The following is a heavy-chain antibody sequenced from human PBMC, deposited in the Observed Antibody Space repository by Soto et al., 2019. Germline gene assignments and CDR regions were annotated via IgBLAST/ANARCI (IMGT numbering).Heavy chain of an antibody. CDR1: GVSMSSYY. V-gene: IGHV4-4*07. D-gene: IGHD3-3*01. CDR3: ARGQRFSDWFDP. Sequence: SETLSLTCTVSGVSMSSYYWTWIRQPAGKGLEWIGRVYSSGGTHYNPSLKSRVTISLDTSKNQFSLRLLSVTDADTAVYYCARGQRFSDWFDPWGQGTLVTVSS. CDR2: VYSSGGT. J-gene: IGHJ5*02.